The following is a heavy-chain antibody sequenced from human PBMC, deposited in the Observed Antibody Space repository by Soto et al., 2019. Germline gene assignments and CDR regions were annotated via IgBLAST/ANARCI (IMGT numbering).Heavy chain of an antibody. V-gene: IGHV4-59*08. Sequence: QVQLQESGPGLVKPSETLSLTCSVSGGSIGSYYWSWIRQPPGKGLEWIGYIYYSGSTNYNPSLRRRVTISVDTSKNQFSLKLSSVTAADTGVYYCARGGWRQIDYRGQGTLVTVSS. CDR1: GGSIGSYY. CDR2: IYYSGST. J-gene: IGHJ4*02. CDR3: ARGGWRQIDY. D-gene: IGHD3-3*01.